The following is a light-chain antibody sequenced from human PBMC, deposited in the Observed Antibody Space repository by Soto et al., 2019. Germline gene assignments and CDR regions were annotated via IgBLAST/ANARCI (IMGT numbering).Light chain of an antibody. V-gene: IGKV3-20*01. CDR1: QSVSSK. CDR3: QQYGGSRWT. Sequence: DIVMTQSPATLSVSPGEGATLSCRASQSVSSKLAWYQQKPGQAPRLLIYATSSRATGIPDRFSGSGSGTDFTLTISSLDPEDFAVYYCQQYGGSRWTFGQGTKVDIK. J-gene: IGKJ1*01. CDR2: ATS.